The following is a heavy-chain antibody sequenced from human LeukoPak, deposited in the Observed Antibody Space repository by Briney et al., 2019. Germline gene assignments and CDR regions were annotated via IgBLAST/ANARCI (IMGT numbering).Heavy chain of an antibody. CDR3: ATNNPPGSGYYYFNAFDI. CDR1: GYTLTELS. D-gene: IGHD3-22*01. CDR2: FDPEDGET. J-gene: IGHJ3*02. V-gene: IGHV1-24*01. Sequence: ASVKVSCKVSGYTLTELSIHWVRQAPGKGLEWMGGFDPEDGETIYAQKFQGRVTMTEDTSTDTAYMELSSLRSEDTAVYYCATNNPPGSGYYYFNAFDIWGQGTMVTVSS.